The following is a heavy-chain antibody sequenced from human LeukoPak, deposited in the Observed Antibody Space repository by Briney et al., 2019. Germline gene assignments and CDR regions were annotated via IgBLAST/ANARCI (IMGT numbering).Heavy chain of an antibody. Sequence: SETLSLTCTVSGASISPGYWGWIRQPPGKGLEFIGYIHYSGSTNYNPSLNSRVTISVDTSKNQFSLKLSSVTAADTAVYYCARLNSGSYYFDYWGQGTLVTVSS. CDR1: GASISPGY. J-gene: IGHJ4*02. V-gene: IGHV4-59*01. CDR2: IHYSGST. D-gene: IGHD1-26*01. CDR3: ARLNSGSYYFDY.